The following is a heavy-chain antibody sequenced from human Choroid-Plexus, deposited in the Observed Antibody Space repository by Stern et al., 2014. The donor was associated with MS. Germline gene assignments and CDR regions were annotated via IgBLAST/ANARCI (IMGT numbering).Heavy chain of an antibody. CDR2: VSYDGSNK. V-gene: IGHV3-30*18. CDR1: GFTLGSCA. Sequence: QVQLVQSGGGVVQPGRPLRLSCVASGFTLGSCAMPWVRQAPGKGLEWAAGVSYDGSNKYYADSVKGRFTISRDNSQNTLYMQMSSLRPEDTAVYYCAKDRQYLTYFFDHWGQGSLVTVSS. D-gene: IGHD2/OR15-2a*01. J-gene: IGHJ5*02. CDR3: AKDRQYLTYFFDH.